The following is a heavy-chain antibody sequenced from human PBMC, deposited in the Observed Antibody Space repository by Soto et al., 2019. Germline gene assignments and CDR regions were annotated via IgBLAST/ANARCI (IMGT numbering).Heavy chain of an antibody. Sequence: PSETVSPTCTVSCYSISHGSSWALIRQPPGKGLEWIGYIYNSGNTNYKPSLKSRVTLAVDTSKNQFSLKLNSVTAADTAVYYCARGRDDNYYGMDVWSQGTTVTVSS. CDR1: CYSISHGSS. J-gene: IGHJ6*02. CDR2: IYNSGNT. V-gene: IGHV4-38-2*02. D-gene: IGHD1-1*01. CDR3: ARGRDDNYYGMDV.